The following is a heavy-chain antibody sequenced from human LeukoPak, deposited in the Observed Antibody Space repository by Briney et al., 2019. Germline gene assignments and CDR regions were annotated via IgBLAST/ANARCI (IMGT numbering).Heavy chain of an antibody. CDR1: GGSFSGYY. CDR3: ARGFWSGSPFDY. J-gene: IGHJ4*02. D-gene: IGHD3-3*01. Sequence: NPSETLSLTCAVYGGSFSGYYWSWIRQPPGKGLEWIGEINHSGSTNYNPSLKSRVTISVDTSKNQFSLKLSSVTAADTAVYYCARGFWSGSPFDYWGQGTLVTASS. CDR2: INHSGST. V-gene: IGHV4-34*01.